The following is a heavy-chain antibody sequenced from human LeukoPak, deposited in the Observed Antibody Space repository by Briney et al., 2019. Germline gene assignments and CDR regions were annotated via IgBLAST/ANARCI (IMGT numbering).Heavy chain of an antibody. Sequence: GGSLRLSCAASGFTVSSNYMSWVRQAPGKGLEWVSVIYSGGSTYYADSVKGRFTISSDNSKNTVYLQMNSLRPEDMAVYYCAKEIFSGLLYIDYWGQGTLVTVSS. CDR1: GFTVSSNY. J-gene: IGHJ4*02. V-gene: IGHV3-53*01. D-gene: IGHD5-12*01. CDR3: AKEIFSGLLYIDY. CDR2: IYSGGST.